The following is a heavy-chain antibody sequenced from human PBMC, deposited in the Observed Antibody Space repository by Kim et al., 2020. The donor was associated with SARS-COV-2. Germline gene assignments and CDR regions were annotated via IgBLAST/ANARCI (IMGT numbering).Heavy chain of an antibody. Sequence: GESLRLSCAASGFTFSSFGMHWVRQAPGKGLEWVTFMSKDGSRRYYADSVTGRFTISRDNSINTMYLQMDSLTTDATAVYYCVKKWDGYRNFYYGGQCTL. CDR2: MSKDGSRR. CDR1: GFTFSSFG. CDR3: VKKWDGYRNFYY. J-gene: IGHJ4*02. V-gene: IGHV3-30*18. D-gene: IGHD5-18*01.